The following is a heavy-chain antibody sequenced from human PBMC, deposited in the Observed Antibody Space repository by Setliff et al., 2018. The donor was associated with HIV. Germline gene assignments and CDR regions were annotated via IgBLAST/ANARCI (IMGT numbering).Heavy chain of an antibody. CDR1: GGSISSYY. CDR3: ARRSGGYDMFFDS. CDR2: IYYSGTT. Sequence: SETLSLTCTVSGGSISSYYWSWIRQPPGKGLEWIGYIYYSGTTYHNPSLKSRVTISVHTSKNLLSLSLISVTAADTAIYYCARRSGGYDMFFDSWGQGMLVTVSS. J-gene: IGHJ4*02. D-gene: IGHD2-15*01. V-gene: IGHV4-59*08.